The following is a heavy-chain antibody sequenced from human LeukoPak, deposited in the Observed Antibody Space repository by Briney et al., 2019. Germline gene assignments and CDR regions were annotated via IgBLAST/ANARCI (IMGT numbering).Heavy chain of an antibody. CDR3: ANGMATINSDY. D-gene: IGHD5-24*01. CDR1: GFTFSSYW. Sequence: GGSLRLSCAASGFTFSSYWMHWVRQAPGKGLVWVSRINSDGSSTSYADSVKGRFTISRDNAKNTLYLQMNSLRAEDTAVYYCANGMATINSDYWGQGTLVTVSS. V-gene: IGHV3-74*01. J-gene: IGHJ4*02. CDR2: INSDGSST.